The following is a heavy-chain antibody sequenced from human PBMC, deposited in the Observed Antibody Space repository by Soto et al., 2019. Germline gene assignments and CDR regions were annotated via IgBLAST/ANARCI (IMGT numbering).Heavy chain of an antibody. CDR1: GFTFSSYG. D-gene: IGHD2-2*01. Sequence: PGGSLRLSCAASGFTFSSYGMHWVRQAPGKGLEWVAVIWYDGSNKYYADSVKGRFTISRDNSKNTLYLQMNSLRAEDTAVYYCAKMTDCSRTSCYPGHYYMDVWGIGTTVTVSS. CDR2: IWYDGSNK. V-gene: IGHV3-33*06. J-gene: IGHJ6*03. CDR3: AKMTDCSRTSCYPGHYYMDV.